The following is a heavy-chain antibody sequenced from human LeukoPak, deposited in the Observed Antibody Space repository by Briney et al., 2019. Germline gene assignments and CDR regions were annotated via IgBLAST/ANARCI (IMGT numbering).Heavy chain of an antibody. CDR1: GGSISANY. Sequence: SETLSLTCTVSGGSISANYWIWMRQPAGKGLEYIGRIYSSGSTNYNPSLKSRVTMSVDTSKNQFSLKLSSVTAADTAVYYCARLPHYDYVWGSYRVDYWGQGTLVTVSS. CDR3: ARLPHYDYVWGSYRVDY. CDR2: IYSSGST. D-gene: IGHD3-16*02. V-gene: IGHV4-4*07. J-gene: IGHJ4*02.